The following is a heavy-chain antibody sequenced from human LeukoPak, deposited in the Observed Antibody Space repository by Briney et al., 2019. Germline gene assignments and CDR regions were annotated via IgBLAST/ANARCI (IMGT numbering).Heavy chain of an antibody. Sequence: GRSLRLSCAASGFTFSSFAMTWVRQAPGKGLEWVSGFDGNGPNTYYADSVKGRFTISRDNSKNTLYLQMNSLRAEDTAVYYCAKPAPHNTDYYYGVHFDYWGQGTLVTVSS. V-gene: IGHV3-23*01. J-gene: IGHJ4*02. CDR1: GFTFSSFA. CDR2: FDGNGPNT. CDR3: AKPAPHNTDYYYGVHFDY. D-gene: IGHD3-22*01.